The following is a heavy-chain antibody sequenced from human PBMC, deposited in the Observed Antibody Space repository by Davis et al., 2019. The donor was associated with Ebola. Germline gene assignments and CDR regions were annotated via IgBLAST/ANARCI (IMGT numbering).Heavy chain of an antibody. CDR3: ARSTEELVYDFWSGSQAPYYYGMDV. D-gene: IGHD3-3*01. J-gene: IGHJ6*02. V-gene: IGHV1-18*01. Sequence: ASVKVSCKASGYTFTSYGISWVRQAPGQGLEWMGWISAYNGNTNYAQKLQGRVTITADKSTSTAYMELSSLRSEDTAVYYCARSTEELVYDFWSGSQAPYYYGMDVWGQGTTVTVSS. CDR2: ISAYNGNT. CDR1: GYTFTSYG.